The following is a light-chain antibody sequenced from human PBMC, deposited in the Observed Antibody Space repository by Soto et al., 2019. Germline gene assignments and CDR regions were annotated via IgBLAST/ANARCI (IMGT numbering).Light chain of an antibody. CDR3: QQSYSSPPT. CDR2: AAS. J-gene: IGKJ1*01. Sequence: DIQMTQSPYSLSASVEDRVIITCRASQSISNHLNWYQQKPGKAPKLLIFAASSLQSGVPSRFSGSISGPDFTLTISSLQPEDFATYYCQQSYSSPPTFGQGTKVEIK. V-gene: IGKV1-39*01. CDR1: QSISNH.